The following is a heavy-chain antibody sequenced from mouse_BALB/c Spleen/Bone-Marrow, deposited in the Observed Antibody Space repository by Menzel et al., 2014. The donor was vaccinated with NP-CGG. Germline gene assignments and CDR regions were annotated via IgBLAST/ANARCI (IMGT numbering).Heavy chain of an antibody. J-gene: IGHJ1*01. CDR1: GFTFXSFG. CDR2: ISSGSTAI. D-gene: IGHD4-1*01. CDR3: TRGGNWDDFDV. Sequence: EVKLVESGGGLVQPGGSRKLSCAASGFTFXSFGMHWVRQAPEKGLEWVAYISSGSTAIFYADTVKGRFTISRDNPKNTLFLQMTSLRSEDTAMYYCTRGGNWDDFDVWGAGTTVTVSS. V-gene: IGHV5-17*02.